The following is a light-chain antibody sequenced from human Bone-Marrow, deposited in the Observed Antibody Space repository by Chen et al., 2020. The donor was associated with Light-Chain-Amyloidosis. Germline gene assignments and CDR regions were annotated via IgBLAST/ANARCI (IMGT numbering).Light chain of an antibody. CDR3: CSYAGSRTWV. V-gene: IGLV2-23*01. CDR1: SIDVGSYSL. Sequence: QSALTQPASVSGSPGQSITISCTGTSIDVGSYSLVSWYQQHSGKAPKLMIYEGNKRPSGVSDRFSGSKSGNTASLTISGLQAEDEADYYCCSYAGSRTWVFGRGTKLTVL. J-gene: IGLJ3*02. CDR2: EGN.